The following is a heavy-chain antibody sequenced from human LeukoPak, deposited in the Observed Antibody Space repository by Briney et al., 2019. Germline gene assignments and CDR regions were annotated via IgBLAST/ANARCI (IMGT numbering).Heavy chain of an antibody. CDR3: ARRIAVAGTAYYFDY. Sequence: GESLKISCQVSGYRFPSYWIGWVRQMPGKGLEWMGVIYPGDSDTGYSPSLQGQVTISVDKSINTAYLQWSSLKASDTAMYYCARRIAVAGTAYYFDYWGQGTLVTVSS. CDR1: GYRFPSYW. CDR2: IYPGDSDT. V-gene: IGHV5-51*01. D-gene: IGHD6-19*01. J-gene: IGHJ4*02.